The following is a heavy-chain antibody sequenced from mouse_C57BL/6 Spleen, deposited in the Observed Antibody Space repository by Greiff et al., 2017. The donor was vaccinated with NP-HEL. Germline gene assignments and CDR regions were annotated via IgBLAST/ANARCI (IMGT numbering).Heavy chain of an antibody. Sequence: EVKVVESEGGLVQPGSSMKLSCTASGFTFSDYYMAWVRQVPEKGLEWVANINYDGSSTYYLDSLKSRFIISRDNAKNILYLQMSSLKSEDTATYYGARGAYYSNYEGAMDYWGQGTSVTVSS. CDR3: ARGAYYSNYEGAMDY. D-gene: IGHD2-5*01. CDR2: INYDGSST. CDR1: GFTFSDYY. V-gene: IGHV5-16*01. J-gene: IGHJ4*01.